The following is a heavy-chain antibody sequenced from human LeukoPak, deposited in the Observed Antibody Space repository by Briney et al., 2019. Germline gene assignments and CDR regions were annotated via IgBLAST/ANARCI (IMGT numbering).Heavy chain of an antibody. V-gene: IGHV3-7*01. CDR2: IKQDGSEK. CDR3: ARSPIGGWYWYYYYYMDV. D-gene: IGHD6-19*01. CDR1: GFTFSSYW. J-gene: IGHJ6*03. Sequence: PGGSLRLSCAASGFTFSSYWMSWVRQAPGKGLEWVANIKQDGSEKYYVDSVKGRFTISRDNAKNSLYLQMNSLRAEDTAVYYCARSPIGGWYWYYYYYMDVWGKGTTVTVSS.